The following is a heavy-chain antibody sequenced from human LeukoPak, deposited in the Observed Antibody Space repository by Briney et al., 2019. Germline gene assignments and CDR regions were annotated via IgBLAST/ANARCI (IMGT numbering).Heavy chain of an antibody. CDR1: GFTFSSYG. Sequence: GGSLRLSCAASGFTFSSYGMSWVRQAPGKGLEWVSAISGSGGSTYYADSVKGRFTISRDNSRNTLYLQMNSLRAEDTAVYYCARGGGYFDYWGQGTLVTVSS. V-gene: IGHV3-23*01. CDR2: ISGSGGST. CDR3: ARGGGYFDY. D-gene: IGHD6-25*01. J-gene: IGHJ4*02.